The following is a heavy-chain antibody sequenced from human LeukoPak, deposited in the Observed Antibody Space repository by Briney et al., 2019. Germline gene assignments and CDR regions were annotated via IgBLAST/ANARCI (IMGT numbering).Heavy chain of an antibody. Sequence: ASVKVSFTASGYTCTNHYMHWVRQSPGQGPEWRGWINPNSGGTNFAQKFQGRVTMTRDTSISEAYMELSRLRSDDTAVYYCARSLVVVTAAIDYWGQGTLVTVSS. D-gene: IGHD2-21*02. J-gene: IGHJ4*02. CDR3: ARSLVVVTAAIDY. CDR1: GYTCTNHY. V-gene: IGHV1-2*02. CDR2: INPNSGGT.